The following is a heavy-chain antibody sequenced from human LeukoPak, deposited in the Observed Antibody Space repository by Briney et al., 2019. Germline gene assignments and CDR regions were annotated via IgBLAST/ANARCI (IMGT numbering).Heavy chain of an antibody. CDR1: GFTFSRYW. V-gene: IGHV3-7*01. J-gene: IGHJ3*02. Sequence: PGGSLRLSCAASGFTFSRYWMSWVRQAPGKGLKWVANIKEDGGEKFHVDSVKGRFTISRDNAKKSLYLQMNSLRAEDTAVYFCARVLGCTNGVCHDAFDIWGQGTVVTVSS. CDR3: ARVLGCTNGVCHDAFDI. CDR2: IKEDGGEK. D-gene: IGHD2-8*01.